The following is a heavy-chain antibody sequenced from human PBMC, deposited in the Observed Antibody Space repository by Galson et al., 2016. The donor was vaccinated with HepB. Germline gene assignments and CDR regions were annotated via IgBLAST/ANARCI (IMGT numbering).Heavy chain of an antibody. Sequence: PALVKPTQTLTLTCNVSGFSLNNGRMGVSWIRQPPGKALEWLAHIFSINDRSYKSSLRSSLPISNDTPRSQVVLTMTDMDPADTATYFCSRTYFYDSRVYYFDYWGQGALVIVSS. J-gene: IGHJ4*02. CDR3: SRTYFYDSRVYYFDY. CDR2: IFSINDR. CDR1: GFSLNNGRMG. V-gene: IGHV2-26*01. D-gene: IGHD3-22*01.